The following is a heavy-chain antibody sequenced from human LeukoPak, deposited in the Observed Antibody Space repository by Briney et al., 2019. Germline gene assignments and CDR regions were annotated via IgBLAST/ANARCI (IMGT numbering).Heavy chain of an antibody. CDR1: GFTFDDYA. D-gene: IGHD2-2*01. V-gene: IGHV3-9*03. CDR2: ISWNSGSI. CDR3: AKAALRYCSSTSCYDAFDI. J-gene: IGHJ3*02. Sequence: GGTLRLSCAASGFTFDDYAMHWVRQAPGKGLKWVSGISWNSGSIGYADSVKGRFTISRDNAKNSLYLQMNSLRAEDMALYYCAKAALRYCSSTSCYDAFDICCPGTMVTVSS.